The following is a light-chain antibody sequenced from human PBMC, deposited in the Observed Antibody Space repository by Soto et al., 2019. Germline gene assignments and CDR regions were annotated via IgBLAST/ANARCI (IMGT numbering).Light chain of an antibody. J-gene: IGKJ3*01. CDR2: GAS. CDR1: QSVSSSY. V-gene: IGKV3-20*01. CDR3: LQYGSSSFT. Sequence: EIVLTQSPGTLSLSPGERATLSCRASQSVSSSYLAWDQQKPGQAPRLLIYGASSRATGIPDRFSGSGSGTDFTLTISPLAPQDFAVSYSLQYGSSSFTFGPETTVAIK.